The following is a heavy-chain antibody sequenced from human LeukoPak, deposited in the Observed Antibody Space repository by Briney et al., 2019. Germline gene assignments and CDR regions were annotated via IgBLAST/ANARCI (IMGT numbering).Heavy chain of an antibody. J-gene: IGHJ4*02. CDR2: ISGDGSST. CDR1: GFTFDDYA. CDR3: AKDHSWSYYEWVFDY. D-gene: IGHD1-26*01. V-gene: IGHV3-43*02. Sequence: PGGSLRLSCAASGFTFDDYAMHWVRQAPGKGLEWVSLISGDGSSTYYADSVKGRFTISGDNSKNSLYLQMNSLRTEDTALYYCAKDHSWSYYEWVFDYWGQGTLVTVSS.